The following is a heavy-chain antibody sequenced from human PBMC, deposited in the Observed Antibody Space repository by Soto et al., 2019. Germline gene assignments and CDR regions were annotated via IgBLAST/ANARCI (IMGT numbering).Heavy chain of an antibody. CDR3: GKGEFGGSYRKDAFDI. Sequence: EVQLLESGGGLVQPGGSLRLSCAASGFTFSSYAMSWVRQAPGKGLEWVSAISGSGGSTYYADSVKGRFTISRDNSKNTLYLQMNSLRAEDTAVYYCGKGEFGGSYRKDAFDIWGQGTMVTVSS. CDR2: ISGSGGST. D-gene: IGHD3-16*02. J-gene: IGHJ3*02. V-gene: IGHV3-23*01. CDR1: GFTFSSYA.